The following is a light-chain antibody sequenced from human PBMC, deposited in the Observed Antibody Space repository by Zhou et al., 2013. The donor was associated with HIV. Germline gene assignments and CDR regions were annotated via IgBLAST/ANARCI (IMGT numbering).Light chain of an antibody. CDR2: GAS. CDR3: QESYRTPGT. J-gene: IGKJ1*01. V-gene: IGKV1-17*01. CDR1: QGIRND. Sequence: DIQMTQSPSSLSASVGDRVTITCRASQGIRNDLGWYQQKAGNAPKRLIYGASSLQSGVPSRFSGSGSGTEFTLTIISLQPEDSAIYFCQESYRTPGTFGQGTKVEIK.